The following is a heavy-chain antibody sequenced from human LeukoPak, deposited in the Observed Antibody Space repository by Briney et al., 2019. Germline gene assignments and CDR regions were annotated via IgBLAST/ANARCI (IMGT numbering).Heavy chain of an antibody. Sequence: PSETLSLTCTVSGGSISSYYWSWIRQPPGKGLEWIGYIYYSRSTNYNPSLKSRVTISVDTSKNQFSLKLSSVTAADTAVYYCARAVHYYDRLDYWGQGTLVTVSS. CDR2: IYYSRST. CDR3: ARAVHYYDRLDY. D-gene: IGHD3-22*01. CDR1: GGSISSYY. J-gene: IGHJ4*02. V-gene: IGHV4-59*01.